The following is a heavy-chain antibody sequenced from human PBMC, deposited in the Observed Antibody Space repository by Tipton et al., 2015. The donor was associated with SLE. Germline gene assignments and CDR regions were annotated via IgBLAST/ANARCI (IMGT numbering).Heavy chain of an antibody. CDR2: MNPYTGKT. D-gene: IGHD3-22*01. CDR1: GYTFISYD. J-gene: IGHJ3*01. Sequence: QLVQSGAEVKKPGASVKVSCKASGYTFISYDINWVRQATGQGLEGMGYMNPYTGKTGYAQKFQGRDTLTWTTSISTAYMEMTSLTSEDTAVYFCARGGDTYFYDGSGYRSDFDVWGPGTMVTVSS. V-gene: IGHV1-8*01. CDR3: ARGGDTYFYDGSGYRSDFDV.